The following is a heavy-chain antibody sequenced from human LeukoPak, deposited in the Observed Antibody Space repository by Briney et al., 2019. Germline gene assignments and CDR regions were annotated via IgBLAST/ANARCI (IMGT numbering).Heavy chain of an antibody. Sequence: SETLSLTCTVSGGSISSYYWNWIRQPPGKGLEWIGDISYSGSTNYNPSLKSRVTISLDTSKNQFSLKLSSVTAADTAVDYCARDGSAEYSYGYGNYYYGMDVWGQGTTVTVSS. D-gene: IGHD5-18*01. CDR3: ARDGSAEYSYGYGNYYYGMDV. J-gene: IGHJ6*02. CDR2: ISYSGST. V-gene: IGHV4-59*01. CDR1: GGSISSYY.